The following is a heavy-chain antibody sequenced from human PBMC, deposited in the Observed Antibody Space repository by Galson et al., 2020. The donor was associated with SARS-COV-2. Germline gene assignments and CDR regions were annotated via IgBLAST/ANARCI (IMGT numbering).Heavy chain of an antibody. D-gene: IGHD6-13*01. CDR3: ARIPSSSSWLGGYYYYGMDV. CDR1: GFSLSTSGMC. CDR2: IDWDDDK. Sequence: SGPTLVKPTQTLTLTCTFSGFSLSTSGMCVSWIRRPPGKALEWLALIDWDDDKYYSTSLKTRLTISKDTSKNQVVLTMTNMDPVDTATYYCARIPSSSSWLGGYYYYGMDVWGQGTTVTVSS. V-gene: IGHV2-70*01. J-gene: IGHJ6*02.